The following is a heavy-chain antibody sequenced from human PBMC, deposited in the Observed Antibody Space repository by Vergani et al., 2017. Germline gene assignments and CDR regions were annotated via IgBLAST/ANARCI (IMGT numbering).Heavy chain of an antibody. Sequence: QESGPGLVKPSETLSLTCTVSGGSISSYYWSWIRQPPGKALEWLALIYWDDDKRYSPSLKSRLTITKDTSKNQVVLTMTNMDPVDTATYYCAHSGKYYDFWSGYFMDDAFDIWGQGTMVTVSS. V-gene: IGHV2-5*08. CDR1: GGSISSYYW. D-gene: IGHD3-3*01. J-gene: IGHJ3*02. CDR3: AHSGKYYDFWSGYFMDDAFDI. CDR2: IYWDDDK.